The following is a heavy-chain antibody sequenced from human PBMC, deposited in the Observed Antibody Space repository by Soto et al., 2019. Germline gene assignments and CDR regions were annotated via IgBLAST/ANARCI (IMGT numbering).Heavy chain of an antibody. CDR3: ARLYCSATSCYSVGAFDI. CDR1: GFTFSSYG. V-gene: IGHV3-33*01. J-gene: IGHJ3*02. CDR2: IWFDGSDK. D-gene: IGHD2-2*01. Sequence: SLRLSCAASGFTFSSYGMHWVRQAPGKGLEWVALIWFDGSDKYYTESVKGRFTISRDNSKSTLYLQMNSLRAEDTALYYCARLYCSATSCYSVGAFDIRGPGTMVTVSS.